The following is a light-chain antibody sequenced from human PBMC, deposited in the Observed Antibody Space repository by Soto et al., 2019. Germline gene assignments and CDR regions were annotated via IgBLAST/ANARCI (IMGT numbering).Light chain of an antibody. CDR3: QEYGSLPLT. V-gene: IGKV3-20*01. CDR1: QSVSRDY. J-gene: IGKJ4*01. Sequence: EIVLAQSPCTLSLSPGQRATLSCRASQSVSRDYVAWYQHKPGQAPRLLIYAASSRPSGIPDRFGGSGSGTDFTLTISRLETEDFALYYCQEYGSLPLTFGGGTRVEF. CDR2: AAS.